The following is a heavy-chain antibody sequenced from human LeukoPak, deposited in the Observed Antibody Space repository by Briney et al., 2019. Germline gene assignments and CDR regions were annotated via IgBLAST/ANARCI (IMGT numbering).Heavy chain of an antibody. V-gene: IGHV3-53*01. J-gene: IGHJ4*01. CDR2: IYSGGST. Sequence: GGSLRLSCAASGFTVSSNYMSWVRQAPGKGLEWVSVIYSGGSTYYADSVKGRFTISRDNSKSTLYLQMNSLRAEDTAVYYCARGYSSGWYGCPFDYWGHGTLVTVSS. D-gene: IGHD6-19*01. CDR1: GFTVSSNY. CDR3: ARGYSSGWYGCPFDY.